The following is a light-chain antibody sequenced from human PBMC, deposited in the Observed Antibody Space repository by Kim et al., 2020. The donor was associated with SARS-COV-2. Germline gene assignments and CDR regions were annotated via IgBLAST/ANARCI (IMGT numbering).Light chain of an antibody. CDR1: QSVSSN. Sequence: EIVMTQSPATLSVSPGERATLSCRASQSVSSNLVGYQQKPGQAPRLLIYGASTRATGFPARFSGSGSGTEFTLTISSLQSEDFAVYYCHQYNNWPYTFGQGTKLEI. V-gene: IGKV3-15*01. CDR2: GAS. J-gene: IGKJ2*01. CDR3: HQYNNWPYT.